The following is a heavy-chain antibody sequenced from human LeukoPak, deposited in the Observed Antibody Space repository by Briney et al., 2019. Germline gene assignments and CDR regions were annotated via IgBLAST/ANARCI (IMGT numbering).Heavy chain of an antibody. V-gene: IGHV3-64*04. Sequence: PGGSLRLSCSASGFTFSSYAMHWVRQAPGKGLEYVSAITSKGGSTYYADSVKGRFTISRDNAKNSLYLQMNSLRAEDTAVYCCARGYTLGIWGQGTMVTVSS. J-gene: IGHJ3*02. CDR3: ARGYTLGI. CDR1: GFTFSSYA. CDR2: ITSKGGST. D-gene: IGHD2-2*02.